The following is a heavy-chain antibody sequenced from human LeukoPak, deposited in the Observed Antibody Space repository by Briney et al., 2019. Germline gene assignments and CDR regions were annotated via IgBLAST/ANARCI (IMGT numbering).Heavy chain of an antibody. Sequence: SETLSLTCTVSGGSISSSSYYWNWIRQPAGKGLEWIGHFYPTGTNYNPSLKSRVTISADTSKNQVSLQVTSVTAADTAVYYCASLWGASGNYYFSGWGQGALVTVSS. D-gene: IGHD3-22*01. CDR3: ASLWGASGNYYFSG. J-gene: IGHJ4*02. CDR1: GGSISSSSYY. CDR2: FYPTGT. V-gene: IGHV4-61*09.